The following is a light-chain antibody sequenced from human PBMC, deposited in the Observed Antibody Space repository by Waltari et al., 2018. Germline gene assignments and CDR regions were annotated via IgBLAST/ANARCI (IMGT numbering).Light chain of an antibody. J-gene: IGKJ2*01. CDR2: DAS. CDR3: QQRSNWPPYT. Sequence: EIVLTQSPATLSLSPGERATLSCRASQSVSSYLAWYQQKPGQAPRLLIYDASNRATGIPARVSGSGSETDFTLTISSLEPEDFAVYYCQQRSNWPPYTFGQGTKLEIK. CDR1: QSVSSY. V-gene: IGKV3-11*01.